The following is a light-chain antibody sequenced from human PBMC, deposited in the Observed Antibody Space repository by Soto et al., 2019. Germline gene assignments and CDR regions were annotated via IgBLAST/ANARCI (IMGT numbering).Light chain of an antibody. Sequence: VLTQSPGTLSLSPGERATLSCRASQSVSSSYLAWYQQKPGQAPRLLIYGASSRATGIPDRFSGSGSGTDFTLTISRLEPEDSAVYYCQQRHMWPITFGQGTRLEIK. CDR1: QSVSSSY. V-gene: IGKV3D-20*02. CDR2: GAS. J-gene: IGKJ5*01. CDR3: QQRHMWPIT.